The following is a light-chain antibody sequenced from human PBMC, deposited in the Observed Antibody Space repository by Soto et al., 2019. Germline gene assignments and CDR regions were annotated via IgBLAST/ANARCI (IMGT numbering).Light chain of an antibody. J-gene: IGLJ1*01. CDR2: EVS. CDR1: GTDVGGYNY. CDR3: TSYTSRSTLV. V-gene: IGLV2-14*01. Sequence: QSALTQPASVSGSRGQSITLSCTGTGTDVGGYNYVSWYQQHPGKAPKLMIYEVSNRPSGVSNRFSGSKSGNTASLSISGLQAEDEADYYCTSYTSRSTLVFGTGTKLTVL.